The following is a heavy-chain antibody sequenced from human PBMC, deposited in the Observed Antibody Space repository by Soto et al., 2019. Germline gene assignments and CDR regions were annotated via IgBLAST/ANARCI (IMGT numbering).Heavy chain of an antibody. J-gene: IGHJ5*02. V-gene: IGHV4-4*02. CDR1: GASIGDTYW. CDR3: ARYSFSTSSYNFLDP. CDR2: IYEYGRT. Sequence: QVQLQESGPGLAKSSGTLSLTCAVSGASIGDTYWWSWVRQPPGKGLEWIGEIYEYGRTNYNASLKSRVTISVDKSKNQFSLQLRSLTAADTAVYYCARYSFSTSSYNFLDPWGQGALVTVSS. D-gene: IGHD6-6*01.